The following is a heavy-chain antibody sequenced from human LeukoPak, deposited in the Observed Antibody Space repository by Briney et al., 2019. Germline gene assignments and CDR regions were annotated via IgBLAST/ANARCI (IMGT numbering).Heavy chain of an antibody. D-gene: IGHD3-10*01. CDR1: GYTFTSYD. CDR2: MNPNSGNT. J-gene: IGHJ4*02. CDR3: ARDEYPYGGRTHPYFFDY. Sequence: GASVKVSCKASGYTFTSYDINWVRQATGQGLEWMGWMNPNSGNTGYAQKFQGRVTMTRDTSISTAYMELSRLRSDDTAVYYCARDEYPYGGRTHPYFFDYWGQGTLVTVSS. V-gene: IGHV1-8*01.